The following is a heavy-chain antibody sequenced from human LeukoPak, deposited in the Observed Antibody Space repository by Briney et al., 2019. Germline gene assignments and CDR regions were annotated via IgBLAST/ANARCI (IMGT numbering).Heavy chain of an antibody. Sequence: GASVKVSCKASGYTFTSYDINWVRQATGQGLEWMGWMNPNSGNTGYAQKFQGRVTMTRNTSISTAYMELSSLRSEDTAVYYCARVSGQLRFGELSPYYYMDVWGKGTTVTISS. CDR3: ARVSGQLRFGELSPYYYMDV. CDR1: GYTFTSYD. V-gene: IGHV1-8*01. D-gene: IGHD3-10*01. CDR2: MNPNSGNT. J-gene: IGHJ6*03.